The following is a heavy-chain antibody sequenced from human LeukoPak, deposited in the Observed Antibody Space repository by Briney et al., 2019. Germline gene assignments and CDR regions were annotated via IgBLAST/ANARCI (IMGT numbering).Heavy chain of an antibody. CDR1: GFTFSSYA. CDR3: ARVPSSGWSDYYYYYMDV. V-gene: IGHV3-30-3*01. J-gene: IGHJ6*03. D-gene: IGHD6-19*01. CDR2: ISYDGSNK. Sequence: PGRSLRLSCAASGFTFSSYAMHWVRQAPGKGLEWVAVISYDGSNKYYADSVKGRFTISRDNSKNTLYLQMNSLRAEDTAVYYCARVPSSGWSDYYYYYMDVWGKGTTVTVSS.